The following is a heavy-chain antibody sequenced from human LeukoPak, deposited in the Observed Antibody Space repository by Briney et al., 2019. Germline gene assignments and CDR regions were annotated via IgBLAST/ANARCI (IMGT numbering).Heavy chain of an antibody. Sequence: SETLSLTCAVYGGSFSGYYWSWMRQPPGKGLEWSGYIYYSGSSNYNPSLKSRVTMSVDTSKKQFSLKLSSVTAADTAVYYCAREIFGLVIYAFDIWGQGTMVTVSS. CDR2: IYYSGSS. J-gene: IGHJ3*02. V-gene: IGHV4-59*01. CDR3: AREIFGLVIYAFDI. D-gene: IGHD3/OR15-3a*01. CDR1: GGSFSGYY.